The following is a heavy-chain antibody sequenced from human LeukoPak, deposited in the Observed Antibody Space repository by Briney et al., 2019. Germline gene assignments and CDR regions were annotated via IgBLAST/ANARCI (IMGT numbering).Heavy chain of an antibody. V-gene: IGHV4-39*07. J-gene: IGHJ4*02. CDR2: IYYSGST. CDR1: GGSISSSSYY. CDR3: AREKEGAYYFDY. Sequence: PSETLSLTCTVSGGSISSSSYYWGWIRQPPGKGLEWIGSIYYSGSTYYNPSLKSRVTISVDTSKNQFSLKLSSVTAADTAVYYCAREKEGAYYFDYWGQGTLVTVSS. D-gene: IGHD3-16*01.